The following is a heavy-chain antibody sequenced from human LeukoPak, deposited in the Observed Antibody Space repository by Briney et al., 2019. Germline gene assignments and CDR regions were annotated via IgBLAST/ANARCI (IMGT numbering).Heavy chain of an antibody. J-gene: IGHJ4*02. D-gene: IGHD2-2*02. Sequence: SETLSLTCTVSGYSISSGYYWGWIRQPPGKGLEWIGSIYHSGRTFYNPSLKSRVTISVDTSKNQFSLKLSSVTAADTAVYYCARYRMDCSSTSCYTLSFDYWGQGTLVTVSS. CDR2: IYHSGRT. CDR1: GYSISSGYY. V-gene: IGHV4-38-2*02. CDR3: ARYRMDCSSTSCYTLSFDY.